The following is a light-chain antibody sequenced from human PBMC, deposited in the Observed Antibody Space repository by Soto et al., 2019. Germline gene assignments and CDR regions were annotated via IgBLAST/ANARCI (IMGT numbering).Light chain of an antibody. CDR2: GIS. V-gene: IGKV3-20*01. CDR1: QSVTSRY. Sequence: EIVLTQSPGTLSLSPGEGATLSCRATQSVTSRYFAWYQQKPGQAPRLLIYGISSRATGIPDRFSGSRSGTDFTLTISRLEPEDFAVYYCQQYGSSGTFGQGTKVAIK. J-gene: IGKJ1*01. CDR3: QQYGSSGT.